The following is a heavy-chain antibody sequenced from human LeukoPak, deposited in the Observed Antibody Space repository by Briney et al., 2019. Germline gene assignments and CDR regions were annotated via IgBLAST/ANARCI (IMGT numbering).Heavy chain of an antibody. CDR1: GFTFSNYA. CDR3: AKSASIVVVPAAIDY. D-gene: IGHD2-2*01. Sequence: GGSLRLSCAASGFTFSNYAMNWVRQAPGKGLEWVSAISGSGGSTYYADSVKGRFTISRDNSKNTLYLQMNSLRAEDTAVYYCAKSASIVVVPAAIDYWGQGTLVTVSS. CDR2: ISGSGGST. V-gene: IGHV3-23*01. J-gene: IGHJ4*02.